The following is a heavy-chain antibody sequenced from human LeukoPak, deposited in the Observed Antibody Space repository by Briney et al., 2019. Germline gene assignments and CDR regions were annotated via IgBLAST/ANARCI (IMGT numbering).Heavy chain of an antibody. CDR2: INPNSGGT. Sequence: ASVKVSCKASGYTFTGYYMHWVRQAPGQGLEWMGWINPNSGGTNYAQKFQGRVTMTRDTSISTAYMELSRLRSDDTAVYYCARDPQYYYYGMGVWGQGTTVTVSS. CDR3: ARDPQYYYYGMGV. J-gene: IGHJ6*02. V-gene: IGHV1-2*02. CDR1: GYTFTGYY.